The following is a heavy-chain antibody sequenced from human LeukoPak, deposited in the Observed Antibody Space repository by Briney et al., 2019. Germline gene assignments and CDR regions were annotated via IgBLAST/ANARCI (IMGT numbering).Heavy chain of an antibody. D-gene: IGHD3-22*01. V-gene: IGHV4-4*07. CDR3: ARGYYDSSGYYNNYFDY. Sequence: SETLSLTCTVSGGSISSYYWSWIRQPAGKGLEWIWRIYTSGSTNYNPALKSRVTMSVDTSKNQFSLKLSSVTAADTAVYYCARGYYDSSGYYNNYFDYWGQGTLVTVSS. J-gene: IGHJ4*02. CDR1: GGSISSYY. CDR2: IYTSGST.